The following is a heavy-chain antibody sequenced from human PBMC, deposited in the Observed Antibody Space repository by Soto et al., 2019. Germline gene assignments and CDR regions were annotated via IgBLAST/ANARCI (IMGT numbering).Heavy chain of an antibody. CDR2: IYSGGTT. D-gene: IGHD3-22*01. CDR1: GFTDSSSY. CDR3: ARGTLYCYECSVS. V-gene: IGHV3-66*01. Sequence: LVESGGGLVQPGGSLSLSCAVSGFTDSSSYMNWVRQAPGKGLEWVSIIYSGGTTDYADSVKGRFTVSRDDAKNTLYLQMNSLRVEDTAVYYCARGTLYCYECSVSWGQGTLVTVSS. J-gene: IGHJ5*02.